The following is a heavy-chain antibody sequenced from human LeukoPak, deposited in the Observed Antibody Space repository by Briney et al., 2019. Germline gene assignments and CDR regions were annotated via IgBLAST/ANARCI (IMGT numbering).Heavy chain of an antibody. CDR2: IIPILGIA. J-gene: IGHJ3*02. V-gene: IGHV1-69*04. D-gene: IGHD3-3*01. Sequence: SVKVSCKASRGTFSSYAISWVRQAPGQGLEWMGRIIPILGIANYAQKFQGRVTITADKSTCTAYMELSSLRSEDTAVYYCASYSYDFRGPFDIWGQGTMVTVSS. CDR1: RGTFSSYA. CDR3: ASYSYDFRGPFDI.